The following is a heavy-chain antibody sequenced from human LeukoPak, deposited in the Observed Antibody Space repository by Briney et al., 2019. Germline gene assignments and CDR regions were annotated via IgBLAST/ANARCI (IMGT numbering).Heavy chain of an antibody. D-gene: IGHD6-6*01. J-gene: IGHJ6*03. CDR1: GFTFSNYS. V-gene: IGHV3-21*01. CDR2: ISGSSSYI. Sequence: PGGSLRLSCAASGFTFSNYSMSWVRQAPGKGLEGVSSISGSSSYIYYADSVKGRFTISRDNAKNSLYLQMNSLRAEDTAVYYCARDLAARSSGGYYYYYYYMDVWGKGTTVTVSS. CDR3: ARDLAARSSGGYYYYYYYMDV.